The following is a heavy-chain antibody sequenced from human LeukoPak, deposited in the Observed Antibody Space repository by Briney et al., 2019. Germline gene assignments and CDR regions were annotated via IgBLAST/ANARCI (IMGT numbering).Heavy chain of an antibody. V-gene: IGHV3-21*01. J-gene: IGHJ4*02. CDR3: ARGGRGWLRNFDY. Sequence: GGSLRLSCAISRYTLNSYNMNWVRQAPGRGLEWVSSIRSSRNYIEYADSVKGRFTISRDNANNSLYLQMNSLRAEDTPVYYCARGGRGWLRNFDYWGQGTLVTVSS. D-gene: IGHD5-12*01. CDR1: RYTLNSYN. CDR2: IRSSRNYI.